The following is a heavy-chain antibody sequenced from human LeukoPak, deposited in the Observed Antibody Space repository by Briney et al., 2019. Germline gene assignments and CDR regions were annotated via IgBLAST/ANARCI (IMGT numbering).Heavy chain of an antibody. V-gene: IGHV3-43*02. CDR2: ISGDGGST. CDR1: GFTLDDYA. Sequence: GGSLRLSCTASGFTLDDYAMHWVRQGPGKGLEWVSFISGDGGSTYYADSVKGRFTISRDNSKDSLYLQMNSLRTEDTALYYCAKEYCSGGSCYGMDVWGQGTTVTVSS. J-gene: IGHJ6*02. D-gene: IGHD2-15*01. CDR3: AKEYCSGGSCYGMDV.